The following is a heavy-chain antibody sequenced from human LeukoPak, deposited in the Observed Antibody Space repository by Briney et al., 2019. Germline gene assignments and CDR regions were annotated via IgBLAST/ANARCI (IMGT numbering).Heavy chain of an antibody. V-gene: IGHV3-48*03. J-gene: IGHJ5*02. D-gene: IGHD2-21*01. CDR2: ITISGHTK. CDR3: ARGDPHADL. CDR1: GFALSTYE. Sequence: RGGALRLSCAASGFALSTYEMYWVRQAPRKGREWIADITISGHTKNYTDSVKGRFTISRDNATTSLYLQMNSLRVEDTGVYYCARGDPHADLWGQGTLVTVSS.